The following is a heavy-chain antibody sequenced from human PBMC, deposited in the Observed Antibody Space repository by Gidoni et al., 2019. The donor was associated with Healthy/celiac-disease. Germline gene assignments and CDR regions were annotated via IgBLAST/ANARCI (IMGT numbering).Heavy chain of an antibody. D-gene: IGHD3-10*01. CDR1: GFTFSSYG. CDR3: ARDLPGLPEYYFDY. J-gene: IGHJ4*02. V-gene: IGHV3-33*01. CDR2: IWYDGSNK. Sequence: QVQLVESGGGVVQPGRSLRLSCAASGFTFSSYGMHWVRQAPGKGLEWVAVIWYDGSNKYYADSVKGRFTISRDNSKNTLYLQMNSLRAEDTAVYYCARDLPGLPEYYFDYWGQGTLVTVSS.